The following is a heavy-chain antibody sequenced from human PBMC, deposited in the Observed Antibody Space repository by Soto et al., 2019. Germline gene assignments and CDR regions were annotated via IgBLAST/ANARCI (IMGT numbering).Heavy chain of an antibody. CDR3: ARSDARTYYDYIWGSYRRVNFDY. V-gene: IGHV1-8*01. Sequence: GASVKVSCKASGYTFTSYDINWVRQATGQGLEWMGLMNPNSGNTGYAQKFQGRVTMTRNTSISTAYMELSSLRSEDTAVYYCARSDARTYYDYIWGSYRRVNFDYWGQGTLVTVSS. CDR1: GYTFTSYD. D-gene: IGHD3-16*02. J-gene: IGHJ4*02. CDR2: MNPNSGNT.